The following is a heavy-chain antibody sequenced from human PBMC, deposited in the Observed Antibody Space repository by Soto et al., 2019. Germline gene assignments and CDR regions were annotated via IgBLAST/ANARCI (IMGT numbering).Heavy chain of an antibody. CDR2: IWYDGSNK. CDR1: GFTFSSYG. J-gene: IGHJ5*02. V-gene: IGHV3-33*01. D-gene: IGHD2-15*01. CDR3: ARTQRGYCSGGSCNMWFDP. Sequence: GGSLRLSCAASGFTFSSYGMHWVRQAPGKGLEWVAVIWYDGSNKYYADSVKGRFTISRDNSKNTLYLQMNSLRAEDTAVYYCARTQRGYCSGGSCNMWFDPWGQGTLVTVSS.